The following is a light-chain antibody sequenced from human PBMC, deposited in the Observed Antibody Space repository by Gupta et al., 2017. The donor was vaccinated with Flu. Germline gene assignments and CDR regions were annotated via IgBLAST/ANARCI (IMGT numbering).Light chain of an antibody. CDR3: SSYTSSSTFYV. V-gene: IGLV2-14*01. CDR2: DVS. J-gene: IGLJ1*01. CDR1: SSDVGRSDY. Sequence: QSALTQPASVYGSPGQSITISCTGTSSDVGRSDYVSWYRQDPGKAPKLVIYDVSNRPSGVSSRFSGSKSGNTASLTISGLQAEDETDYYCSSYTSSSTFYVFGSGTKVTVL.